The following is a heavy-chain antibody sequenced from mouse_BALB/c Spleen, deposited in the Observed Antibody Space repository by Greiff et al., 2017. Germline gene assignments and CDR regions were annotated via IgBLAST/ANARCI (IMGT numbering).Heavy chain of an antibody. CDR2: ISSGGSYT. J-gene: IGHJ2*01. CDR1: GFTFSSYA. D-gene: IGHD2-3*01. V-gene: IGHV5-9-3*01. CDR3: ARDDGYYFDY. Sequence: EVQLVESGGGLVKPGGSLKLSCAASGFTFSSYAMSWVRQTPEKRLEWVATISSGGSYTYYPDSVKGRFNISRDNAKNTLYLQMSSLRSEDTAMYYCARDDGYYFDYWGQGTTLTVSS.